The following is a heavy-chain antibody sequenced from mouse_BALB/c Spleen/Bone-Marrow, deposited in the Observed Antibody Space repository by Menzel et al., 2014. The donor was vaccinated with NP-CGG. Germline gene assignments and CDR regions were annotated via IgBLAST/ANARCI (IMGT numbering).Heavy chain of an antibody. CDR2: ISHDGTN. V-gene: IGHV3-6*02. CDR3: SSYNYYGMDY. CDR1: GHSIXSDYY. Sequence: ESGPGLVKPSQSLSLTCSVTGHSIXSDYYWNWIRQFPGNKLEWMGYISHDGTNNYNPSLKNRFSITRDTSKNQFFLKLNSVTTEDTATYYCSSYNYYGMDYWGQGTSVTVSS. J-gene: IGHJ4*01.